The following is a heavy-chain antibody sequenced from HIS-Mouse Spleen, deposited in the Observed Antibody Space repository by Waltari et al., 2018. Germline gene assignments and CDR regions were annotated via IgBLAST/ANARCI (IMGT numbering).Heavy chain of an antibody. CDR3: AREIPYSSSWYDWYFDL. V-gene: IGHV4-39*07. Sequence: QLQLQASGPGLVKPSATLSLTCTVSGGSIRSSSYYLRWFRHPPGKGLEWIGSIYYSGSTYYNPSLKSRVTISVDTSKNQFSLKLSSVTAADTAVYYCAREIPYSSSWYDWYFDLWGRGTLVTVSS. D-gene: IGHD6-13*01. CDR1: GGSIRSSSYY. CDR2: IYYSGST. J-gene: IGHJ2*01.